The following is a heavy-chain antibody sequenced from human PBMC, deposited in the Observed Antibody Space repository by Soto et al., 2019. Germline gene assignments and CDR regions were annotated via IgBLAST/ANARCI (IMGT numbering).Heavy chain of an antibody. V-gene: IGHV4-31*03. CDR3: ARQDASGRFS. CDR2: IYYSGST. D-gene: IGHD3-10*01. J-gene: IGHJ5*02. Sequence: SETLSLTCTVSGGSISSGGYYWSWIRQHPGKGLEWIGYIYYSGSTYYNPSLKSRVTISVDTSKNQFSLKLSSVTAEDTAVYHCARQDASGRFSWGQGTLVTVSS. CDR1: GGSISSGGYY.